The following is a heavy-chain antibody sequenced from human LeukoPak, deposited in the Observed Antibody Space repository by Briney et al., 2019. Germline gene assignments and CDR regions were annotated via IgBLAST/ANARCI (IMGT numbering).Heavy chain of an antibody. CDR2: ISYSGST. Sequence: SETLSLTCTVSGGSISSYYWSWIRQPPGKGLEWIGNISYSGSTNYNPSLKSRVTISVDTSKNQFSLKLSSVTAADTAVYYCAREGGDSYVAYYFDYWGQGTLVTVSS. CDR1: GGSISSYY. V-gene: IGHV4-59*12. J-gene: IGHJ4*02. CDR3: AREGGDSYVAYYFDY. D-gene: IGHD5-18*01.